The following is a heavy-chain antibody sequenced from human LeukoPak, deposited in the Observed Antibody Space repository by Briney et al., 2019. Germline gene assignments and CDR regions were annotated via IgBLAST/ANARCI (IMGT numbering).Heavy chain of an antibody. Sequence: SQTLSLTCIVSGGSIGTGDFYWSWIRQPAGKELEWIGRIYTNGSADYNPSLKSRVTISVDRSMNQFSLRLTSVTAADTAVYFCAREDIGYCDSTSCQYWLDPWGQGTLVTVSS. D-gene: IGHD2-2*03. J-gene: IGHJ5*02. CDR3: AREDIGYCDSTSCQYWLDP. CDR1: GGSIGTGDFY. V-gene: IGHV4-61*02. CDR2: IYTNGSA.